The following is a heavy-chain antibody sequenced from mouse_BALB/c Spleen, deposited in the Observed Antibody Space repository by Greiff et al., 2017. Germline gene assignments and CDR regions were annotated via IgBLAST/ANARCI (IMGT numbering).Heavy chain of an antibody. Sequence: EVHLVESGPSLVKPSQTLSLTCSVTGDSITSGYWNWIRKFPGNKLEYMGYISYSGSTYYNPSLKSRISITRDKSKNQYYLQLYSVTTEDTATYYCARYNMITVHFDYWGQGTTRTVSS. D-gene: IGHD2-4*01. V-gene: IGHV3-8*02. CDR2: ISYSGST. CDR1: GDSITSGY. J-gene: IGHJ2*01. CDR3: ARYNMITVHFDY.